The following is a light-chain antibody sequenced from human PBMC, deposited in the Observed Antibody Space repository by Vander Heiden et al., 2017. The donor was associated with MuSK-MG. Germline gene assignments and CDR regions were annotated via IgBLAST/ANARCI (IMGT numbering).Light chain of an antibody. CDR3: QQSYSPRKT. V-gene: IGKV1-39*01. CDR1: QSISSY. J-gene: IGKJ1*01. Sequence: DIQMTQSPSSLSASVGDRVTITCRASQSISSYLNWYQQKPGKAPKLLIYAASNLQSGVPSRFSGSGSGTDFTLTISSLQPEDFATYYCQQSYSPRKTFGQGTKVEIK. CDR2: AAS.